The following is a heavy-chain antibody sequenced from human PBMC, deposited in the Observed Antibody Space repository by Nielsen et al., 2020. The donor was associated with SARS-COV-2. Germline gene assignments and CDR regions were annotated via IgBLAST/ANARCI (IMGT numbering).Heavy chain of an antibody. J-gene: IGHJ5*02. CDR1: GGSISSYY. V-gene: IGHV4-59*01. D-gene: IGHD3-16*01. CDR3: ARHYVAIGPNWFDP. CDR2: IYYSGST. Sequence: SETLSLTCTVSGGSISSYYWSWIRQPPGKGLEWIGYIYYSGSTNYNPSLKSRVTISVDTSKNQFSLKLSSVTAADTAVYYCARHYVAIGPNWFDPWGQGTLVTVSS.